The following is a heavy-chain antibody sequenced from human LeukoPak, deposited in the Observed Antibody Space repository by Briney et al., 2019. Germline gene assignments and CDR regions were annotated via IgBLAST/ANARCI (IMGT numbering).Heavy chain of an antibody. D-gene: IGHD6-19*01. J-gene: IGHJ4*02. Sequence: GGSLRLSCAASGLTFSSYGMHWVRQAPGKGLDWVAVIWYDGSNKYYADSVKGRFTISRDNSKNTLYLQMNSLRAEDTAVYYCARGTHSSGWYGNFDYWGQGALVTVSS. CDR2: IWYDGSNK. CDR1: GLTFSSYG. CDR3: ARGTHSSGWYGNFDY. V-gene: IGHV3-33*01.